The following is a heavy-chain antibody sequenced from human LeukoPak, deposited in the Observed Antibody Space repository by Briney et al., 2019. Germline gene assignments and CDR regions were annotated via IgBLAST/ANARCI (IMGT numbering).Heavy chain of an antibody. V-gene: IGHV3-30*02. J-gene: IGHJ5*02. CDR1: GFSFSSYA. D-gene: IGHD3-16*01. CDR3: AKDPYDQALGWFDP. CDR2: IRYDGRNK. Sequence: GGSLRLSCAASGFSFSSYAMHWVRQAPGKGLEWVAFIRYDGRNKYYADSVKGRFTISRDNSKNTLYLQMNSLRAEDTSVYYCAKDPYDQALGWFDPWGQGTLVTVSS.